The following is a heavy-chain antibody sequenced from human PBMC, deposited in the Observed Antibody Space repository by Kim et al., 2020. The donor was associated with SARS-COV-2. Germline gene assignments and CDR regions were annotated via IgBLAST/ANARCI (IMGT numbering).Heavy chain of an antibody. V-gene: IGHV4-34*01. Sequence: PSLKSRVAISVDTSKNQCSLKLSAVTAADTAVYYCARGRSTVYSSSLRYWGQGTLVTVSS. CDR3: ARGRSTVYSSSLRY. D-gene: IGHD6-6*01. J-gene: IGHJ4*02.